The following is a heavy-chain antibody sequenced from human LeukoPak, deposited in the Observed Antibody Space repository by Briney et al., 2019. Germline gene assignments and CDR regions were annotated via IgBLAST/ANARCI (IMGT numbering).Heavy chain of an antibody. CDR1: GFTFNTYT. D-gene: IGHD6-19*01. V-gene: IGHV3-21*01. Sequence: GGSLRLSCAASGFTFNTYTMNWVRQAPGKGLEWVSFIGSSSDYIYYADSVKGRFTISRDNAKKSLYLQMNSLRAEDTAVYYCARVVFSSRAPNKDVWGKGTTVTVSS. CDR2: IGSSSDYI. J-gene: IGHJ6*04. CDR3: ARVVFSSRAPNKDV.